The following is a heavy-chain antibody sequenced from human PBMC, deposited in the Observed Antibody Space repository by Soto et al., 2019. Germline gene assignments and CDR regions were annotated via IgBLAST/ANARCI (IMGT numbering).Heavy chain of an antibody. J-gene: IGHJ4*02. D-gene: IGHD6-19*01. CDR1: GFTFSDYA. CDR3: AKGGRQWLVTSDFNY. CDR2: VSHDGRNT. V-gene: IGHV3-30*18. Sequence: VQLVESGGGVVQPGRSLRLSCAASGFTFSDYAMHWVRQAPGKGLEWVAVVSHDGRNTHYADSVKGRFTISRDRSKTTVSLEMTSLRGEDTAVYYCAKGGRQWLVTSDFNYWGQGALVNVSS.